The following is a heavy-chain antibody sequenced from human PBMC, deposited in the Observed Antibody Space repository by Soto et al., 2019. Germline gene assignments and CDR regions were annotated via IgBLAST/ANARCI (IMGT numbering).Heavy chain of an antibody. D-gene: IGHD2-15*01. CDR2: IIPIFGTA. J-gene: IGHJ6*02. V-gene: IGHV1-69*13. CDR3: AVWCSGGSCYSHYYCYYGMDV. Sequence: SVKVSCKASGGTFSSYAISWVRQAPGQGLEWMGGIIPIFGTANYAQKFQGRVTITADESTSTAYMELSSLRSEDTAVYYCAVWCSGGSCYSHYYCYYGMDVWGQGTTVTVSS. CDR1: GGTFSSYA.